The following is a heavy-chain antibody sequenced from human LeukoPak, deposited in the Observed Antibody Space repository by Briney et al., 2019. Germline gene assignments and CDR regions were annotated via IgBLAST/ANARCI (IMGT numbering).Heavy chain of an antibody. CDR2: ISSSSSYI. CDR3: ARDLIVGAPGAGYY. V-gene: IGHV3-21*01. J-gene: IGHJ4*02. D-gene: IGHD1-26*01. Sequence: PGGSLRLSCAASGFTFSSYSMNWVRQAPGKGLEWVSSISSSSSYIYYADSVKGRFTISRDNAKNSLYLQMNSLRAEDTAVYYCARDLIVGAPGAGYYWGQGTLVTVSS. CDR1: GFTFSSYS.